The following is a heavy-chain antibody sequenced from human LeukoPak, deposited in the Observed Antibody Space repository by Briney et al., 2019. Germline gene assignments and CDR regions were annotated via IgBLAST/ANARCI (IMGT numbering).Heavy chain of an antibody. Sequence: SETLSLTCTVSGGSINNYYWSWVRQPPGAGLEWLAYIYYPGSTNYNPSLKTRLTISVDTSKNQFSLRLNSVTAADTAVYYCARGFTGTTGNWFDPWGQGTLVTVSS. CDR1: GGSINNYY. J-gene: IGHJ5*02. CDR2: IYYPGST. CDR3: ARGFTGTTGNWFDP. D-gene: IGHD1-7*01. V-gene: IGHV4-59*08.